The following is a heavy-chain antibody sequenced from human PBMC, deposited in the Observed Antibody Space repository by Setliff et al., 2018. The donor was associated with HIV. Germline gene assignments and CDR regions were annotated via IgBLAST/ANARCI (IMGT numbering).Heavy chain of an antibody. V-gene: IGHV1-69*13. J-gene: IGHJ4*02. CDR1: GGTFSNYA. D-gene: IGHD3-9*01. CDR2: IIPIFGTA. CDR3: AKGPPLVISLPDF. Sequence: SVKVSCKASGGTFSNYAISWARQAPGQGLEWMGGIIPIFGTAHYAQRFQGRVTITADESTNTAYMELSSLISEDTALYYCAKGPPLVISLPDFWGQGTLVTVSS.